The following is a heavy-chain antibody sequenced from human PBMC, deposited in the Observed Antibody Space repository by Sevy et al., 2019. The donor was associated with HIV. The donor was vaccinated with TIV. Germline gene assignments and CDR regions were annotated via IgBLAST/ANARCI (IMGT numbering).Heavy chain of an antibody. CDR1: GHTLNQLS. CDR2: FDPEDGET. Sequence: ASVKVSCKVSGHTLNQLSMHWVRQAPGKGLEWMGRFDPEDGETIYAQRFQGRFTRTEDTSTDTAYMHLSSLRSEDTAVYYCASAREYYEDNSGYFDYWGQGTLVTVSS. J-gene: IGHJ4*02. D-gene: IGHD3-22*01. V-gene: IGHV1-24*01. CDR3: ASAREYYEDNSGYFDY.